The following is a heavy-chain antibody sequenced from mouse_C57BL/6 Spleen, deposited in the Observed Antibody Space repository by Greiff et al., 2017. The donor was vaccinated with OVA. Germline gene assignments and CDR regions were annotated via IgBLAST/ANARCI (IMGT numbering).Heavy chain of an antibody. CDR2: ISDGGSYT. CDR1: GFTFSSYA. J-gene: IGHJ1*03. V-gene: IGHV5-4*01. CDR3: ARETTAGYFDV. Sequence: DVKLVESGGGLVKPGGSLKLSCAASGFTFSSYAMSWVRQTPEKRLEWVATISDGGSYTYYPDNVKGRFTISRDNAKNNLYLQMSHLKSEDTAMYYCARETTAGYFDVWGTGTTVTVSS. D-gene: IGHD1-2*01.